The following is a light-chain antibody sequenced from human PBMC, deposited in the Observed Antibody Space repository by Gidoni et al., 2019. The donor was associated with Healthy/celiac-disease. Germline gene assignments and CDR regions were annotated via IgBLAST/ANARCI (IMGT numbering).Light chain of an antibody. CDR1: QSFSSY. CDR3: QQSYSTPLG. J-gene: IGKJ3*01. Sequence: DIQMTQSPSSLSASVGDRVTITCRASQSFSSYVNWSQQKPGQAPKLLIYAASSLQSGVPSRFSGSGSGTDCTLTISSLQPEDFATYYCQQSYSTPLGFGPGTKVEIK. CDR2: AAS. V-gene: IGKV1-39*01.